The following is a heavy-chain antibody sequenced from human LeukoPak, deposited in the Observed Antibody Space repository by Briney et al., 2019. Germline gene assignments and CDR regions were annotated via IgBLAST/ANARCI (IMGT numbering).Heavy chain of an antibody. CDR2: IKSKTDGGTT. CDR3: ATPNYDILTGYTHFDY. J-gene: IGHJ4*02. D-gene: IGHD3-9*01. V-gene: IGHV3-15*01. Sequence: GGSLRLSCAASGFTVSTNYMNWVRQAPGKGLEWVGRIKSKTDGGTTDYAAPVNGRFTISRDDSKNTLYLQMNSLKTEDTAVYYCATPNYDILTGYTHFDYWGQGTLVTVSS. CDR1: GFTVSTNY.